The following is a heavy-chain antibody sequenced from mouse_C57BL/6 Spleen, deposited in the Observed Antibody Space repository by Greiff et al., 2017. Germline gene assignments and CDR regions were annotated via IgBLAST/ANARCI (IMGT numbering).Heavy chain of an antibody. CDR3: ARERGTTAGDY. D-gene: IGHD1-2*01. CDR1: GYTFTSYW. CDR2: IYPGSGNT. J-gene: IGHJ4*01. V-gene: IGHV1-55*01. Sequence: QVQLQQPGAELVKPGASVKMSCKASGYTFTSYWITWVKQRPGQGLEWIGDIYPGSGNTNYNEKFKSKATLTVDTSSSTAYMQLSSLTSEDAAVYYCARERGTTAGDYWGQGTSVTVSS.